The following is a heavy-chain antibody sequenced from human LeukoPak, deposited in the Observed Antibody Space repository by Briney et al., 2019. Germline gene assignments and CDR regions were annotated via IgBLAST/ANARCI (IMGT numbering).Heavy chain of an antibody. CDR3: ARGGGSSSLSTHWFDP. CDR2: NKSDGAAI. J-gene: IGHJ5*02. CDR1: GFIFSGQS. V-gene: IGHV3-48*01. Sequence: GGPLRLSCSASGFIFSGQSMKWVRQAPGKELEGVSSNKSDGAAIFYADSVKGRFTISRDNSKDLLYLQMNSLTAEDTAVYYCARGGGSSSLSTHWFDPWGPGILVTVST. D-gene: IGHD6-13*01.